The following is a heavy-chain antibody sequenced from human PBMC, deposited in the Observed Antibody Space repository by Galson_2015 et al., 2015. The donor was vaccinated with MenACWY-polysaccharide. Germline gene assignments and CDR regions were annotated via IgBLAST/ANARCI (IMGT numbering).Heavy chain of an antibody. CDR1: GYSFSSYD. D-gene: IGHD3-22*01. V-gene: IGHV1-8*02. CDR2: MNPNSGNT. Sequence: SVKVSCTASGYSFSSYDINWVRQTPGQGLEWMGWMNPNSGNTGYAQKFKGRVTMTRNTSISIVYMELSSLRSEDTAVYYCARGVKYYYDSIGYFDWFDPWGQGTLVTVSS. J-gene: IGHJ5*02. CDR3: ARGVKYYYDSIGYFDWFDP.